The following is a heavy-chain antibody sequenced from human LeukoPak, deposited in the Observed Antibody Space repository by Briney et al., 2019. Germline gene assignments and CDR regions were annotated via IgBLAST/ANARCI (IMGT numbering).Heavy chain of an antibody. J-gene: IGHJ4*02. D-gene: IGHD3-9*01. V-gene: IGHV4-59*12. CDR2: IYYSGST. CDR3: AREGGNILTGYHYYFDY. Sequence: SETLSLTCTVSGGSISSYYWSWIRQPPGKGLEWIGYIYYSGSTNYNPSLKSRVTISVDTSKNQFSLKLSSVTAADTAVYYCAREGGNILTGYHYYFDYWGQGTLVTVSS. CDR1: GGSISSYY.